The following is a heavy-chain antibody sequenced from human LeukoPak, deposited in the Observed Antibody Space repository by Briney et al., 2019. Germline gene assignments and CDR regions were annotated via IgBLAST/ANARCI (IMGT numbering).Heavy chain of an antibody. D-gene: IGHD2-2*02. CDR2: IYYSGST. CDR1: GGSISSYY. Sequence: SETLSLTCTVSGGSISSYYWSWIRQPPGKGLEWIGYIYYSGSTYYNPSLKSRVTISVDTSKNQFSLKLSSVTAADTAVYYCARDIRPYYFDYWGQGTLVTVSS. CDR3: ARDIRPYYFDY. V-gene: IGHV4-59*12. J-gene: IGHJ4*02.